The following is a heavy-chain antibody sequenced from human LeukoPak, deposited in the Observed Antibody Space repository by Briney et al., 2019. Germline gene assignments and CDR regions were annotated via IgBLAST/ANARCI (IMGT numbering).Heavy chain of an antibody. J-gene: IGHJ4*02. D-gene: IGHD3-10*01. V-gene: IGHV1-2*02. CDR1: GYILAGYY. Sequence: GASVRVSCKASGYILAGYYMYWVRQAPGQGLEWMGWINPNSGGTSYAQKFQGRVTMTRDTSVNTAYMELSRLRSDDTAVYYCAREEQYGWASRYWGQGTLVTVSS. CDR2: INPNSGGT. CDR3: AREEQYGWASRY.